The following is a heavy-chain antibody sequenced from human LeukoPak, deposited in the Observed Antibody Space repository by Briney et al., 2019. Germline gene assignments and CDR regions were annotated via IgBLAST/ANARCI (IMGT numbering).Heavy chain of an antibody. CDR1: GFTXSSYA. V-gene: IGHV3-23*01. J-gene: IGHJ4*02. CDR3: AKSRAAAGTTDY. Sequence: RLSXXXXGFTXSSYAMSWVRQAPGKGLEWVSAISGSGGSTYYADSVKGRFTISRDNSKNTLYLQMNSLRAEDTAVYYCAKSRAAAGTTDYWGQGTLVTVSS. D-gene: IGHD6-13*01. CDR2: ISGSGGST.